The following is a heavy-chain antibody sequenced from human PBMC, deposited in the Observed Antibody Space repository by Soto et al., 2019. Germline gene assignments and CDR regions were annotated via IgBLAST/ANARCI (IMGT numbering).Heavy chain of an antibody. CDR3: ARLYCSSTSCYDHNWFDP. CDR2: IIPILGIA. CDR1: EGTSSSYS. D-gene: IGHD2-2*01. Sequence: SAQASCKASEGTSSSYSNSWVLQAPGQGLEWMGRIIPILGIANYAQKFQGRVTITADKSTSTAYMELSSLRSEDTAVYYCARLYCSSTSCYDHNWFDPWGQGTLVTVSS. J-gene: IGHJ5*02. V-gene: IGHV1-69*02.